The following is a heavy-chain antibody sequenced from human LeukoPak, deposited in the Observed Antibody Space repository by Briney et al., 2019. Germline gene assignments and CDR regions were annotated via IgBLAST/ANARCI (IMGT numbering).Heavy chain of an antibody. CDR3: ARDSGWLQSLDY. V-gene: IGHV4-39*07. D-gene: IGHD5-24*01. Sequence: SETLSLTCTVSGGSISSSSYYWGWIRQPPGKGLEWIGSIYYSGSTYYNPSLKSRVTISVDTSKNQFSLKLSSVTAADTAVYYCARDSGWLQSLDYWGQGTLVTVSS. CDR1: GGSISSSSYY. CDR2: IYYSGST. J-gene: IGHJ4*02.